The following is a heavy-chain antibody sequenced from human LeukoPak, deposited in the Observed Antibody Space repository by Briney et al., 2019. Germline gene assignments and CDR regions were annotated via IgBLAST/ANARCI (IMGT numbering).Heavy chain of an antibody. Sequence: GGSLRLSCAASGFTFSGSAMHWVRQASGKGLEWVGRIRSKANSYATAYAASVKGRFNISRDDSKNTAYLQMNSLKTEDTAVYYCTSRTTVKDYWGQGTLVTVSS. V-gene: IGHV3-73*01. D-gene: IGHD4-17*01. J-gene: IGHJ4*02. CDR2: IRSKANSYAT. CDR3: TSRTTVKDY. CDR1: GFTFSGSA.